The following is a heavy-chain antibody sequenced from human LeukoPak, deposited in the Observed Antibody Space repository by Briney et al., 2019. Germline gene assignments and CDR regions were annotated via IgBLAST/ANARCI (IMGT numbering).Heavy chain of an antibody. Sequence: ASVKVSCKASGYTFTGYYMHWVRQAPGQGLEWMGRINPNSGGTNYAQKFQGRVTMTGDTSISTAYMELSRLRSDDTAVYYCAQTEGYCSGGSCYARDYWGQGTLVTVSS. CDR2: INPNSGGT. CDR1: GYTFTGYY. CDR3: AQTEGYCSGGSCYARDY. V-gene: IGHV1-2*06. J-gene: IGHJ4*02. D-gene: IGHD2-15*01.